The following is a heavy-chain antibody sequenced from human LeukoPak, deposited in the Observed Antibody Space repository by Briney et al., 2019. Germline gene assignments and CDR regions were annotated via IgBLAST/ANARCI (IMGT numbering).Heavy chain of an antibody. CDR3: ARDLAEPAGFDP. J-gene: IGHJ5*02. Sequence: ASVKVSCKASGYTFTSYAMHWVRQAPGQRLEWMGRINAGNGNTKYSQKFQGRVTITRDTSASTAYMELSSLRSEDTAVYYCARDLAEPAGFDPWGQGTLVTVSS. D-gene: IGHD2-2*01. CDR1: GYTFTSYA. CDR2: INAGNGNT. V-gene: IGHV1-3*01.